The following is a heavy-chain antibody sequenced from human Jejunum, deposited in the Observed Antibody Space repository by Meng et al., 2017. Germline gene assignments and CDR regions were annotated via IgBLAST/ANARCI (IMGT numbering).Heavy chain of an antibody. Sequence: EGLLLGAGVGLVHPGVSLRLSCVASVFTFSSHTLSWVRQAPGKGLEWVSSISVSPMNTYYADSVKGRFTISRDNSKNTLYLQMNSLRAEDTAVYYCAKLTTNWGQGTLVTVSS. J-gene: IGHJ4*02. D-gene: IGHD1-14*01. CDR1: VFTFSSHT. V-gene: IGHV3-23*01. CDR2: ISVSPMNT. CDR3: AKLTTN.